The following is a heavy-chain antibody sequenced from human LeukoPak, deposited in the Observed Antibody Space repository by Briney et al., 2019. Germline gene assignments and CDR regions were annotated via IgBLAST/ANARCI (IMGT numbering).Heavy chain of an antibody. CDR2: TYYRSKWYN. Sequence: SQTLSLTCAISGDSVSSNSAAWNWIRQSPSRGLEWLGRTYYRSKWYNDYAVSVKSRITINVDTSKNQFSLQLNSVTPEDTAVYYCARDSSCGWDIPNTNWFDPWGQGTLVTVSS. CDR1: GDSVSSNSAA. J-gene: IGHJ5*02. V-gene: IGHV6-1*01. CDR3: ARDSSCGWDIPNTNWFDP. D-gene: IGHD6-19*01.